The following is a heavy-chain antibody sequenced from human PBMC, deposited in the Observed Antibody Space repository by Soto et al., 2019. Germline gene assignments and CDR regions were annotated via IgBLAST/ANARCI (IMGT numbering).Heavy chain of an antibody. CDR1: GGTFSSYT. J-gene: IGHJ4*02. Sequence: QVQLVQSGAEVKKPGSSVKVSCKASGGTFSSYTISWVRQAPGQGLEWMGRIIPILGIANYAQKFQGRVTPFLVKATPAPKFQGRVRFPPKKSRGQPKRGRGSLKSGEPACIYGGEAPPPPAAAIRYFDYWGQGTLVTVSS. CDR3: KRGRGSLKSGEPACIYGGEAPPPPAAAIRYFDY. CDR2: IIPILGIA. D-gene: IGHD3-10*01. V-gene: IGHV1-69*02.